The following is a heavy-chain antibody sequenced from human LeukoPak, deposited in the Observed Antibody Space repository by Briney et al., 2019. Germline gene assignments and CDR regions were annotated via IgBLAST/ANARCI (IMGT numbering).Heavy chain of an antibody. Sequence: GASVKVSCKASGYTFTSYGISWVRQAPGQGLEWMGWISAYNGNTNYAQKFQGRVTMTTDTSTSTVYMEVGSLRSDDTAVYYCARDVPSHHGDYEVGVSRHFEYWGQGTLVTVST. V-gene: IGHV1-18*01. CDR3: ARDVPSHHGDYEVGVSRHFEY. D-gene: IGHD4-17*01. J-gene: IGHJ4*02. CDR2: ISAYNGNT. CDR1: GYTFTSYG.